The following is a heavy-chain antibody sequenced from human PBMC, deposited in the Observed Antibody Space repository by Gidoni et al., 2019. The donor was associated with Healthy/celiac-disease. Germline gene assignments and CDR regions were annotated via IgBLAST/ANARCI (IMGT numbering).Heavy chain of an antibody. CDR2: ISSSGSTI. CDR3: ARVGPNYDFWSGYHHWYFDL. Sequence: QVQLVESGGGLVKPGGSLRLSCAAPGFTFSAYYMSWIRQAPGKGLEWVAYISSSGSTIYYADSVKGRFTISRDNAKNSLYLQMNSLRAEDTAVYYCARVGPNYDFWSGYHHWYFDLWGRGTLVTVSS. V-gene: IGHV3-11*01. CDR1: GFTFSAYY. D-gene: IGHD3-3*01. J-gene: IGHJ2*01.